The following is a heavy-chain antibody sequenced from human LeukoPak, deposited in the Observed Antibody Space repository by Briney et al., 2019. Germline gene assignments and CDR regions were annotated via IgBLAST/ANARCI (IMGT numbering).Heavy chain of an antibody. CDR2: ISSSSSTI. Sequence: PGGSLRLSCAASGFTFSSYSMNWVRQAPGKGLEWGSYISSSSSTIYYADSVKSRFTISRDNAKNSLYLQMNSLRAEDTAVYYCAREEWLRFNGYWGQGTLVTVSS. CDR1: GFTFSSYS. V-gene: IGHV3-48*01. D-gene: IGHD5-12*01. J-gene: IGHJ4*02. CDR3: AREEWLRFNGY.